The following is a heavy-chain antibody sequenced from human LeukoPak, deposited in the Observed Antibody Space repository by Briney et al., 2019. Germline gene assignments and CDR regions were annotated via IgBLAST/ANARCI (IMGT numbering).Heavy chain of an antibody. CDR3: AKARGLIGGAFDI. CDR1: GFTLNSYA. CDR2: INKDGSED. V-gene: IGHV3-7*03. Sequence: PGGSLRLSCAASGFTLNSYAMNWVRRAPGEGLEWVANINKDGSEDYYVDSVKGRFTISRDNSKNSLYLQMNSLRTEDTALYYCAKARGLIGGAFDIWGQGTMVTVSS. D-gene: IGHD3-22*01. J-gene: IGHJ3*02.